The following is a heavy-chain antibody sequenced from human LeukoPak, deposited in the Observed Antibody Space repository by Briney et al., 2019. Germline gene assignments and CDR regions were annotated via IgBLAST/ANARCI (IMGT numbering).Heavy chain of an antibody. J-gene: IGHJ4*02. CDR1: GYRFSSYW. CDR2: IYPGDSET. D-gene: IGHD2-15*01. Sequence: GESLKIFCNGFGYRFSSYWIGWVRQMPGKGLEWKGIIYPGDSETRYSPSFQGQVTISADKSISTAYLQWSSLKASDTAMYYCVRALGYCSSGSCYYYDYWGQGTLVTVSS. CDR3: VRALGYCSSGSCYYYDY. V-gene: IGHV5-51*01.